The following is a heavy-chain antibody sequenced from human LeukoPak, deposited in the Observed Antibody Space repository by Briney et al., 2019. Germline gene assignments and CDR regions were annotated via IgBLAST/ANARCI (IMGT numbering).Heavy chain of an antibody. CDR3: ARQVSATRTYYDLLAVYPHFFDP. J-gene: IGHJ5*02. CDR2: IYYSGST. Sequence: NPSETLSLTCTVSGGSISSRSYYWGWIRQPPGKGLEWIGSIYYSGSTYYNPSLRSRVTISVETSKIQFSLKLSSVTAADTAVYYCARQVSATRTYYDLLAVYPHFFDPWGQGTLVTVSS. D-gene: IGHD3-9*01. V-gene: IGHV4-39*01. CDR1: GGSISSRSYY.